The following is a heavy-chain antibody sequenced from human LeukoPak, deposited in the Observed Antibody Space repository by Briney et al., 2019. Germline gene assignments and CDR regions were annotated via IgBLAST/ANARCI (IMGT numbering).Heavy chain of an antibody. CDR2: IYYSGST. Sequence: PSETLSLTCTVSGGSISSGGYYWSWIRQHPGKGLEWIGYIYYSGSTYYNPSLKSRLTISVDTSKSQFSLKLSSVTAADTAVYYCARSGSYWYFDLWGRGTLVTVSS. CDR1: GGSISSGGYY. D-gene: IGHD1-26*01. J-gene: IGHJ2*01. CDR3: ARSGSYWYFDL. V-gene: IGHV4-31*03.